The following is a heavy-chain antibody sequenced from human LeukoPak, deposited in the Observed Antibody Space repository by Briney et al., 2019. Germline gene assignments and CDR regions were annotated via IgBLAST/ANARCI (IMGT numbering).Heavy chain of an antibody. CDR3: ARDGSAGSYLNWFDP. CDR2: ISSHSSTI. D-gene: IGHD3-10*01. J-gene: IGHJ5*02. Sequence: PGGSLRLSCPGSGFIFRSYSMNWVRQAPGKGLEWISYISSHSSTIYYADSVRGRFTISRDNDKNSVYLQMSSLRVEDTAVYYCARDGSAGSYLNWFDPWGQGTLVTVSS. CDR1: GFIFRSYS. V-gene: IGHV3-48*01.